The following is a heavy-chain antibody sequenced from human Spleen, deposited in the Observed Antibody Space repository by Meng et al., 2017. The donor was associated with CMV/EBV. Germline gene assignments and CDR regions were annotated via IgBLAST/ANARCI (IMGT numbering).Heavy chain of an antibody. Sequence: LSLTCTVSGDSINSGDYYWSWIRQSPGKGLEWIGYIYHNGNAYYNSSLKSRVVISIDVSKNQFSLRLSSVTAADSAVYYCARDTPAALSYYGMNVWGQGTTVTVSS. D-gene: IGHD2-2*01. CDR1: GDSINSGDYY. V-gene: IGHV4-30-4*08. CDR3: ARDTPAALSYYGMNV. J-gene: IGHJ6*02. CDR2: IYHNGNA.